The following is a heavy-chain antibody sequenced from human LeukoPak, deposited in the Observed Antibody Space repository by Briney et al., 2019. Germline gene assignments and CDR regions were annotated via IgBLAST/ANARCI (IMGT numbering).Heavy chain of an antibody. CDR2: INWNGGST. J-gene: IGHJ4*02. D-gene: IGHD4-17*01. CDR3: ARVFRTVTHGEFDY. V-gene: IGHV3-20*04. Sequence: GGSLRLSCAASGFTFDDYGMSWVRQAPGKGLEWVSGINWNGGSTGYADSVKGRFTISRDNAKNSLYLQMNSLRAEDTALYYCARVFRTVTHGEFDYWGQGTLVTVSS. CDR1: GFTFDDYG.